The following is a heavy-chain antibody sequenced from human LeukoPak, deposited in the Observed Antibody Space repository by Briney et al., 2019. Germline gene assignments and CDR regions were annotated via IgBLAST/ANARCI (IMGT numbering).Heavy chain of an antibody. CDR2: INEDGTKT. CDR1: GFTLTRYW. CDR3: ARENIVGSTWGDIDY. J-gene: IGHJ4*02. D-gene: IGHD1-26*01. V-gene: IGHV3-7*01. Sequence: GGSLRLSCAASGFTLTRYWMSWVRPAPGMGLEWVANINEDGTKTFHADSMKGRFTISTDNAKNSLYLQMNSLTVEDTAVYYCARENIVGSTWGDIDYWGQGILVTVSS.